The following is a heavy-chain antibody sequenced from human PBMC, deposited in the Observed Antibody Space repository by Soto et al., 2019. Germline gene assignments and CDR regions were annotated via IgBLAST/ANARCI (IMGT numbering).Heavy chain of an antibody. V-gene: IGHV2-5*02. D-gene: IGHD3-3*01. CDR1: GFSLSTSGVG. CDR2: IYWDDDK. CDR3: AHRLFGSGSFDY. Sequence: QITLKESGPTLVKPTQTLTLTCTFSGFSLSTSGVGVGWIRQPPGKALEWLALIYWDDDKRYSPSLKSRLTIPQDTSKPQVVLTMTNMDPVDTATYYCAHRLFGSGSFDYWGQGTLVTVSS. J-gene: IGHJ4*02.